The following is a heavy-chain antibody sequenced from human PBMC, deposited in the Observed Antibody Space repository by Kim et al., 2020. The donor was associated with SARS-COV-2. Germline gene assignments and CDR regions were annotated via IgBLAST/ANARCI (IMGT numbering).Heavy chain of an antibody. CDR1: GGTFSSYA. Sequence: SVKVSCKASGGTFSSYAISWVRQAPGQGLEWMGGIIPIFGTANYAQKFQGRVTITADESTSTAYMELSSLRSEDTAVYYCARDCSGGSCYDYWGQGTLVTVSS. CDR2: IIPIFGTA. D-gene: IGHD2-15*01. J-gene: IGHJ4*02. CDR3: ARDCSGGSCYDY. V-gene: IGHV1-69*13.